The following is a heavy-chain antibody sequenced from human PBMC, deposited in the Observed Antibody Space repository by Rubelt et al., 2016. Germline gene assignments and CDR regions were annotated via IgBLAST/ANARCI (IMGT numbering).Heavy chain of an antibody. CDR2: IYSGGST. Sequence: EVQLVESGGGLVKPGGSLRLSCAASGFTFSSNYMSWVRQAPGKGLEWVSVIYSGGSTYYADSVKGRFTISRDNSKNTLYRQMNSLRAEDTAVYYCARDGGIAVAGANYYYYGMDVWGQGTTVTVSS. CDR3: ARDGGIAVAGANYYYYGMDV. V-gene: IGHV3-66*01. D-gene: IGHD6-19*01. CDR1: GFTFSSNY. J-gene: IGHJ6*02.